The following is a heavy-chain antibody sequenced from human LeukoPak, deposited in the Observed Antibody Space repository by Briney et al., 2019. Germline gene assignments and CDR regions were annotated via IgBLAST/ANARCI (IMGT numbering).Heavy chain of an antibody. CDR2: IYYSGST. CDR1: GGSISSGGYY. CDR3: ARETYDSSGYYYEAAFDI. V-gene: IGHV4-31*03. Sequence: SQTLSLTCTVSGGSISSGGYYWSWIRQHSGKGLEWIGYIYYSGSTYYNPSLKSRVTISVDTSKNQFSLKLSSVTAADTAVYYCARETYDSSGYYYEAAFDIWGQGTMVTVSS. D-gene: IGHD3-22*01. J-gene: IGHJ3*02.